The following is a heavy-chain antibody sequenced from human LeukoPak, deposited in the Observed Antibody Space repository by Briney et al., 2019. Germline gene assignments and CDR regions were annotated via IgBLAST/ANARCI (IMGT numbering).Heavy chain of an antibody. D-gene: IGHD5-18*01. CDR3: AKGVDTAMELDY. CDR2: IYYSGST. V-gene: IGHV4-59*01. J-gene: IGHJ4*02. CDR1: GGSISSYY. Sequence: SETLSLTCTVSGGSISSYYWSWIRQPPGKGLEWIGYIYYSGSTNYNPSLKSRVTISVDTSKNQLSLKLSSVTAADTAVYYCAKGVDTAMELDYWGQGTLVTVSS.